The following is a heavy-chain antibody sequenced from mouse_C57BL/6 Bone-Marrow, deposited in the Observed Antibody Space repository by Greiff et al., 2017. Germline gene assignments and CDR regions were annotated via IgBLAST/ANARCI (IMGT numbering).Heavy chain of an antibody. CDR3: ARGGCYDYVLAY. CDR1: GYAFTNYL. CDR2: INPGSGGT. J-gene: IGHJ3*01. V-gene: IGHV1-54*01. Sequence: VQLQQSGAELVRPGTSVKVSCKASGYAFTNYLIEWVKQRPGQGLEWIGVINPGSGGTNYNEKFKGKATLTADKSSSTAYMQLSSLTSEDSAVYCCARGGCYDYVLAYWGQGTLVTVSA. D-gene: IGHD2-4*01.